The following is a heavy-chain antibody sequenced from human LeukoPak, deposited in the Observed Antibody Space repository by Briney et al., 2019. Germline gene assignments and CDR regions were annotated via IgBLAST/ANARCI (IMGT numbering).Heavy chain of an antibody. CDR3: AREGGTYDSASGNYFRTGFDY. CDR1: GGSISSYY. D-gene: IGHD3-10*01. V-gene: IGHV4-59*01. J-gene: IGHJ4*02. Sequence: PSETLSLTCTVSGGSISSYYWSWIRQPPGKGLEWIGYIYYSGSTNYNPSLKSRVTISIDTSKNQFSLRLSSVTAADTAVYYCAREGGTYDSASGNYFRTGFDYWGQGTLVTVSS. CDR2: IYYSGST.